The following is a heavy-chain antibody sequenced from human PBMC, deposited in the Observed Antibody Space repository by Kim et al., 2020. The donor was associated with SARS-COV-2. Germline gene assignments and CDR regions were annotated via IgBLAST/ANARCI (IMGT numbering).Heavy chain of an antibody. Sequence: ASVKVSCKASGYTFTSYDINWVRQATGQALEWMGWMNPNSGNTGYAQKFQGRVTMTRNTSISTAYMELSSLRSEDTAVYYCARRLTVSRNYYDSSGYTNWFDPWGQGTLVTVSS. J-gene: IGHJ5*02. CDR3: ARRLTVSRNYYDSSGYTNWFDP. V-gene: IGHV1-8*01. CDR1: GYTFTSYD. CDR2: MNPNSGNT. D-gene: IGHD3-22*01.